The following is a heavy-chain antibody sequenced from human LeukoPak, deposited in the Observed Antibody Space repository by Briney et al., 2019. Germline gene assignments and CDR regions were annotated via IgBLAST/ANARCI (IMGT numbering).Heavy chain of an antibody. CDR2: IKQDGSEK. CDR3: ARDSPHKDTTYYDFWSGYHQGSWYYYYYMDV. V-gene: IGHV3-7*01. Sequence: GGSLRLSCAASGFMFSSFGIHWVRQAPGKGLEWVANIKQDGSEKYYVDSVKGRFTISRDNAKNSLYLQMNSLRAEDTAVYYCARDSPHKDTTYYDFWSGYHQGSWYYYYYMDVWGKGTTVTVSS. CDR1: GFMFSSFG. D-gene: IGHD3-3*01. J-gene: IGHJ6*03.